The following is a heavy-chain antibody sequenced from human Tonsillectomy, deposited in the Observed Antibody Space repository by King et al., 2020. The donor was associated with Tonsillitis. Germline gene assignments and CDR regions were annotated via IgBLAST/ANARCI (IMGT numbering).Heavy chain of an antibody. Sequence: VQLVESGGGVVQPGRSLRLSCAASGFTFSSYGMHWVRQAPVKGLEWVAGIGYDGSNKYYAYSVKGRLTISRDNSKNTLYLQMNSLRAEDTAVYYCARDRGEMATLDYWGQGTLVTVSS. J-gene: IGHJ4*02. CDR3: ARDRGEMATLDY. CDR1: GFTFSSYG. V-gene: IGHV3-33*01. CDR2: IGYDGSNK. D-gene: IGHD5-24*01.